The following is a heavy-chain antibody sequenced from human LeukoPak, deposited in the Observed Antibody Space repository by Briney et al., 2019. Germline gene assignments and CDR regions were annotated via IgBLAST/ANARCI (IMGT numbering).Heavy chain of an antibody. J-gene: IGHJ4*02. CDR1: GFTFTSHW. Sequence: GGSLRLSCAASGFTFTSHWMSWVRQAPGKGLEWVARMNLDGSEKYYVDSVKGRFTISRDNAKTSLYLEMNSLRAEDTAVYYCARDATYCTNGVCYTRFNYWGQGTLVTVSS. CDR2: MNLDGSEK. CDR3: ARDATYCTNGVCYTRFNY. D-gene: IGHD2-8*01. V-gene: IGHV3-7*01.